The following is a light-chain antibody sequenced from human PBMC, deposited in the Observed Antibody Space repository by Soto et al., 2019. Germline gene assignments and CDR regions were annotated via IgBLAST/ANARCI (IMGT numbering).Light chain of an antibody. Sequence: DVQMTQSPSTPSSSVGDRVTITCGASQTISYYLAWYQQKPGKAPKLLSYKGSSLQSGVQSRFSGSGSGTEFTLTIGSLQTDDFATYYCQHYNSYRWAFGQGPRWIS. CDR3: QHYNSYRWA. V-gene: IGKV1-5*03. J-gene: IGKJ1*01. CDR1: QTISYY. CDR2: KGS.